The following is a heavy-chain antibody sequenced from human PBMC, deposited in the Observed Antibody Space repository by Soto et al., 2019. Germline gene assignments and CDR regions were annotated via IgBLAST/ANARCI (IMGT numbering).Heavy chain of an antibody. CDR3: AKVFSAMVTTAFDI. V-gene: IGHV3-23*01. D-gene: IGHD5-18*01. CDR2: ISGSGGTT. Sequence: GGSLRLSCAASGFTFSNYAMSWVRQAPEKGLEWVSVISGSGGTTYYADSVKGRFTISRDNSKNTLYLQMNSLRAEDTAVYYCAKVFSAMVTTAFDIWGQGKMVTVSS. CDR1: GFTFSNYA. J-gene: IGHJ3*02.